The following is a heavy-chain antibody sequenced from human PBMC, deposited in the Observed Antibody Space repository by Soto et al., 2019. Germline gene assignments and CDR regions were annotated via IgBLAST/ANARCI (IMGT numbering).Heavy chain of an antibody. D-gene: IGHD5-12*01. Sequence: QVQLVQSGAEVKKPGASVKVSCKASGYTFTSYAMHWVRQAPGQRLEWMGWINAGNGNTKYSQKFQGRVTITRDTXASTAYMELRSLRSEATAVYYCARYGYSGYDYGMDVWGQGTTVTVSS. CDR2: INAGNGNT. CDR3: ARYGYSGYDYGMDV. V-gene: IGHV1-3*01. CDR1: GYTFTSYA. J-gene: IGHJ6*02.